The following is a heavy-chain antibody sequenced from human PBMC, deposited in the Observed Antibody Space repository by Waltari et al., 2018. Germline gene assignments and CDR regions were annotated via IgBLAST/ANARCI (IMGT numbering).Heavy chain of an antibody. CDR2: IKEDGSGK. V-gene: IGHV3-7*03. CDR1: GFTFISYW. Sequence: EVQLVVSGVGLVQPGGSLRLSFSASGFTFISYWMIWVLQAPGEGLEWVANIKEDGSGKYYMDSVKGRFTIYRDDAKNSLYLQMNSLRAEETAVYYCARDRTMVRGVIGNYWGQGTLVTVSS. CDR3: ARDRTMVRGVIGNY. D-gene: IGHD3-10*01. J-gene: IGHJ4*02.